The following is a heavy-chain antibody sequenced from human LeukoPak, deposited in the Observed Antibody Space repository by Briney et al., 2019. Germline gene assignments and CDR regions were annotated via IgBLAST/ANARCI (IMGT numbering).Heavy chain of an antibody. V-gene: IGHV4-59*01. J-gene: IGHJ4*02. CDR2: IYYSGST. Sequence: SETLSLTCTVSGGSISSYYWSWIRQPPGKGLEWIGHIYYSGSTNYNPSLKSRVTMSVDTSKNQFSLKLSSATAADTAVYYCARDQVPLDWGQGTLVTVSS. CDR1: GGSISSYY. CDR3: ARDQVPLD.